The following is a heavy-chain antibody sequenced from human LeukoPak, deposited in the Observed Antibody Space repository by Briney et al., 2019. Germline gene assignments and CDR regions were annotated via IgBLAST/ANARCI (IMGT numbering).Heavy chain of an antibody. CDR2: IKKDVGET. Sequence: GGSLRLSCAASAFTFSGHWMSWVRQAPGKGLEWVADIKKDVGETNYVDSLRARCTISRDNAKNSLLLQITSLTPADTPAIYCARAIGIWSGYSYWGQGGLVTVSS. V-gene: IGHV3-7*04. J-gene: IGHJ4*02. D-gene: IGHD3-3*01. CDR1: AFTFSGHW. CDR3: ARAIGIWSGYSY.